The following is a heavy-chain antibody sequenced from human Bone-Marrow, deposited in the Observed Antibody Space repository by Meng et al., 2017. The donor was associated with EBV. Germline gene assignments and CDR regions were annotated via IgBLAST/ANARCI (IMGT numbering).Heavy chain of an antibody. CDR1: GGSNSSNNW. CDR3: AKGGGYYYDSSGFHYDY. CDR2: IYHSGST. Sequence: QGQLQEAGPGLVKASGTLSLTCAVSGGSNSSNNWWSWVRQPPGKGLECIGEIYHSGSTNYNPSLKSRVTISVDKSKNQFSLKLSSVTAADTAVYYCAKGGGYYYDSSGFHYDYWGQGTLVTVSS. D-gene: IGHD3-22*01. V-gene: IGHV4-4*02. J-gene: IGHJ4*02.